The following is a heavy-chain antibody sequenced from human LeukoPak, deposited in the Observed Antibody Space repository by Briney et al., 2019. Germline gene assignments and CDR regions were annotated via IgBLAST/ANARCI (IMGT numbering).Heavy chain of an antibody. Sequence: PGGSLRLSCAASGFIFSGYNMNWVRQAPGKGLEWVSSISSSSSYTYYADSVKGRFTISRDNAKNSLYLQMNSLRAEDTAVYYCASEPHSSGWYKALLDYWGQGTLVTVSS. CDR1: GFIFSGYN. J-gene: IGHJ4*02. CDR3: ASEPHSSGWYKALLDY. V-gene: IGHV3-21*01. D-gene: IGHD6-19*01. CDR2: ISSSSSYT.